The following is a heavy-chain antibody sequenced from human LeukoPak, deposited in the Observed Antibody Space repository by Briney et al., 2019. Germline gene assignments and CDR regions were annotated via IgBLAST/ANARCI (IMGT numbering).Heavy chain of an antibody. J-gene: IGHJ4*02. CDR2: IYSSGST. V-gene: IGHV4-61*02. CDR3: ARGKGYSSSWSDFDY. Sequence: SETLSLTCTVSGGSISSGSYYWSWIRQPAGKGLEWIGRIYSSGSTNYNPSLKSRVTISVDTSKNQFSLKLSSVTAADTAVYYCARGKGYSSSWSDFDYWGQGTLVTVSS. D-gene: IGHD6-13*01. CDR1: GGSISSGSYY.